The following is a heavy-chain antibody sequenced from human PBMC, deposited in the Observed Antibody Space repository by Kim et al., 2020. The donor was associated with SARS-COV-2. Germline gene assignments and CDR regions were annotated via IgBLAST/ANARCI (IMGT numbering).Heavy chain of an antibody. CDR1: GFTFSSYV. Sequence: GGSLRLSCAASGFTFSSYVMSWVRQAPGKGLEWVSGISGSGYSTYYADSVKGRFTISRDNSKNTLYLQMNSLRAEDTAVYYCAKPTSTITMVRGGNQHWGQGTLVTVSS. V-gene: IGHV3-23*01. CDR3: AKPTSTITMVRGGNQH. D-gene: IGHD3-10*01. J-gene: IGHJ1*01. CDR2: ISGSGYST.